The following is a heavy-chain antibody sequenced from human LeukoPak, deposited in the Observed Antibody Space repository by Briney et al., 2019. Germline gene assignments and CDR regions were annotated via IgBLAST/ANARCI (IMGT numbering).Heavy chain of an antibody. CDR3: AAARPFGRFDP. CDR1: GFSFSHNG. CDR2: IRYDGNNK. V-gene: IGHV3-30*02. D-gene: IGHD6-6*01. J-gene: IGHJ5*02. Sequence: GGSLRLSCTASGFSFSHNGMHWVRQAPGKGLKWVAFIRYDGNNKYYADSVKGRFTISRDNSKNTLYLQMNSLRAEDTAVYYCAAARPFGRFDPWGQGTLVTVSS.